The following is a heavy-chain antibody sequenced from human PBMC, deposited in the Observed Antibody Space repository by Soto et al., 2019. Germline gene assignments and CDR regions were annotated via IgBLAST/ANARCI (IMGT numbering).Heavy chain of an antibody. CDR1: GFSVGDNY. V-gene: IGHV3-11*06. D-gene: IGHD3-16*01. Sequence: QVQLVESGGGLVEPGGSLRLSCAASGFSVGDNYMTWIRQAPGTGLEWLSYSSGSGGDTNYADSVKGRFTIARDNAKNSLVLQLDSLRAEDTAVYFCARSSGRRHVFTFDYGLDVWGQGTTVTVSS. J-gene: IGHJ6*02. CDR3: ARSSGRRHVFTFDYGLDV. CDR2: SSGSGGDT.